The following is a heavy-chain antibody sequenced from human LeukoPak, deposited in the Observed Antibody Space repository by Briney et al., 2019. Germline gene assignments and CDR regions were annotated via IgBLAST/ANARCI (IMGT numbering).Heavy chain of an antibody. D-gene: IGHD3-10*01. Sequence: GGSLRLSCAASGFTFSSYNMNWVRQAPGKGLEWVSYISISSTTIYYADSVKGRFTISRDNAKNSLYLQMNSLRDEDTAVYYCARDRWFGESRYFDYWGQGTLVTVSS. V-gene: IGHV3-48*02. CDR2: ISISSTTI. CDR1: GFTFSSYN. CDR3: ARDRWFGESRYFDY. J-gene: IGHJ4*02.